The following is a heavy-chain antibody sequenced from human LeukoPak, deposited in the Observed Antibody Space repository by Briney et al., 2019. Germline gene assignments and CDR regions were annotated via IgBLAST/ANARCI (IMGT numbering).Heavy chain of an antibody. V-gene: IGHV4-30-4*08. CDR2: IYYSGST. D-gene: IGHD3-10*01. J-gene: IGHJ3*02. CDR1: GGSISSGDYY. Sequence: SETLSLTCTVSGGSISSGDYYWSWIRQPPGKGLEWIGYIYYSGSTYYNPSLKSRVTISVDTSKNQFSLKLSSVTAADTAVYYCALPRGQQFDAFDIWGQGTMVTVSS. CDR3: ALPRGQQFDAFDI.